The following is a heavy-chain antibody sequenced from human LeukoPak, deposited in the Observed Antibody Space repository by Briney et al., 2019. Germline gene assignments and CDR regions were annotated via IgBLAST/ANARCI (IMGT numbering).Heavy chain of an antibody. V-gene: IGHV4-59*08. D-gene: IGHD1-26*01. CDR3: ARHVPGSYDY. Sequence: SETLSLTCTVSGGSVSSYYWNWIRQPPGKGLEWIGYIYYSGSTNYSPSLKSRVTISVDTSKNQFSLKLSSVTAADTAVYYCARHVPGSYDYWGQGTLVTVSS. CDR1: GGSVSSYY. CDR2: IYYSGST. J-gene: IGHJ4*02.